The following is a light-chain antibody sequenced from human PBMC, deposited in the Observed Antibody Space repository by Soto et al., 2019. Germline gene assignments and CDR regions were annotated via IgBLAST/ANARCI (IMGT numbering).Light chain of an antibody. Sequence: DLPLTQSPSFLSASVGDRVTITCRASQGISSYLAWYQQKPGKAPKLLIYTASNLESGVPSRFSGSGSGTEFTRTISSLQTEDFGTDYCQQLNGYPLSFGGGTKVEIK. V-gene: IGKV1-9*01. J-gene: IGKJ4*01. CDR2: TAS. CDR1: QGISSY. CDR3: QQLNGYPLS.